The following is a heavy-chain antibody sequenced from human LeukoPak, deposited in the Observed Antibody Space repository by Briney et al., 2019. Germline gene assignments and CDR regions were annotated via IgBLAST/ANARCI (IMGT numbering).Heavy chain of an antibody. D-gene: IGHD5-12*01. CDR1: GYTFSSYA. V-gene: IGHV1-69*06. J-gene: IGHJ4*02. CDR2: IIPIFGTA. Sequence: GASVKVSCKASGYTFSSYAISWVRQAPGQGLEWMGGIIPIFGTANYAQKFPGRVTITADKSTSTAYMELSSLRSEDTAVYYCARGYSGYDKTFDYWGQGTLVTVSS. CDR3: ARGYSGYDKTFDY.